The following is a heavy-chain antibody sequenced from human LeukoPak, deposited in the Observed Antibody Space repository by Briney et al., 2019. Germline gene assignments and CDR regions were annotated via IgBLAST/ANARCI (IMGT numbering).Heavy chain of an antibody. D-gene: IGHD2-15*01. CDR1: GGTFSSYA. CDR3: ARYCSSGSCSDY. J-gene: IGHJ4*02. V-gene: IGHV1-69*01. Sequence: GSSVKVSCKASGGTFSSYAISWVRQAPGQGLEWMGGIIPIFGTANYAQKFQGRVTITADESTSTAYMELSSLRSEDTAVYYCARYCSSGSCSDYWGQGTLVTVSS. CDR2: IIPIFGTA.